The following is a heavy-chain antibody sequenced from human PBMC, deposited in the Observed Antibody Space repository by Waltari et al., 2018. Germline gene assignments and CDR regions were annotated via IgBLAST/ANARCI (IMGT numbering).Heavy chain of an antibody. J-gene: IGHJ5*02. Sequence: EVQLVESGGGLVQPGGSLRLYCEGSGFTFSDYWMSWVRQAPGKGLEWVANIKQDGSEKDYVDSVKGRFTISRDNAKKLLYLQMNSLRGEDTAVYYCTRDEAWGQGTLVTVSS. CDR3: TRDEA. CDR1: GFTFSDYW. CDR2: IKQDGSEK. V-gene: IGHV3-7*01.